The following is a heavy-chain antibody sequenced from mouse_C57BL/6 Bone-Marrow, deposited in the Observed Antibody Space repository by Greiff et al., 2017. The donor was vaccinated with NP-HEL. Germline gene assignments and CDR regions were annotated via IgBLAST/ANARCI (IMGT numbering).Heavy chain of an antibody. CDR2: IDPSDSYT. V-gene: IGHV1-59*01. CDR1: GYTFTSYW. J-gene: IGHJ3*01. D-gene: IGHD2-13*01. Sequence: QVQLQQPGAELVRPGTSVELSCKASGYTFTSYWMHWVKQRPGQGLEWIGVIDPSDSYTNYNQKFKGKATLTVDTSSSTAYMQLSSLTAEDSAVKYCARPLYYYGASWVAYWGQGTLVTVSA. CDR3: ARPLYYYGASWVAY.